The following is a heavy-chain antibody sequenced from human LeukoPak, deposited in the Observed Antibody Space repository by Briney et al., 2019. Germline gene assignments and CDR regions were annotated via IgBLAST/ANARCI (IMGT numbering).Heavy chain of an antibody. CDR3: ARENSQWLWLTYYYGMDV. J-gene: IGHJ6*02. CDR2: ISYDGSNK. CDR1: GFTFSSHA. D-gene: IGHD6-19*01. Sequence: SGRSLRLSCAASGFTFSSHAMPWVRQAPGKGLEWVAVISYDGSNKYYADSVKGRFTISRDNSKNTLYLQMNSLRSDDTAAYYCARENSQWLWLTYYYGMDVWGQGTTVTVSS. V-gene: IGHV3-30-3*01.